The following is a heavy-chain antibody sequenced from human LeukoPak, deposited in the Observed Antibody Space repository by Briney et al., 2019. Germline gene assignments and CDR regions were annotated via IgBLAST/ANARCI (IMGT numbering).Heavy chain of an antibody. CDR3: VRLYYYDASGPPL. J-gene: IGHJ4*02. CDR1: GDYISSSSYY. D-gene: IGHD3-22*01. Sequence: PSETLSLTCTISGDYISSSSYYWGWIRQPPGKGLGWIGNIYYTGRTYYNPSLKSRVSESIDTSRNEFSLKLSSVTAADTAVYYCVRLYYYDASGPPLWGQGTLVIVS. CDR2: IYYTGRT. V-gene: IGHV4-39*01.